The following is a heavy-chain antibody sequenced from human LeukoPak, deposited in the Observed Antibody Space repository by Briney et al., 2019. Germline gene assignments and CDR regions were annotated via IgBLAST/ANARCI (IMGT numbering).Heavy chain of an antibody. CDR2: INPNSGGT. Sequence: ASVKVSCKASGYTFTGYYMHWVRRAPGQGLEWMGWINPNSGGTNYAQKFQGRVTMTRDTSISTAYMELSRLRSDDTAVYYCARVESKEWLFFDYWGQGTLVTVSS. V-gene: IGHV1-2*02. J-gene: IGHJ4*02. D-gene: IGHD3-3*01. CDR1: GYTFTGYY. CDR3: ARVESKEWLFFDY.